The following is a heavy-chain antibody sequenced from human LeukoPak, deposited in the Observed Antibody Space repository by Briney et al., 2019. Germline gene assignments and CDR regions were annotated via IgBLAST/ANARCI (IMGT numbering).Heavy chain of an antibody. V-gene: IGHV6-1*01. CDR3: AREVRNFDY. J-gene: IGHJ4*02. Sequence: SQTLSLTCAISGDSVSSNTAPWNRLRQSPSRGLEWLGRTYYRSKWYNDYAVSVKSRITINPDTSKNQFSLQLNSVTPDDPAVHYGAREVRNFDYWGQGTLVTVSS. CDR2: TYYRSKWYN. CDR1: GDSVSSNTAP.